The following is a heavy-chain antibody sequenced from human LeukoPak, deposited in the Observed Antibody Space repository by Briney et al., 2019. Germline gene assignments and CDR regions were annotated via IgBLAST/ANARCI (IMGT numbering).Heavy chain of an antibody. CDR3: ARVDSGSRLFDY. V-gene: IGHV4-39*07. J-gene: IGHJ4*02. D-gene: IGHD1-26*01. CDR1: GGSISSSSYY. Sequence: SETLSLTCTVSGGSISSSSYYWGWIRQPPGKGLEWIGSIYYSGSTYYNPSLKSRVTISVDTSKNQFSLKLSSVTAADTAVYYCARVDSGSRLFDYWGQGTLVTVSS. CDR2: IYYSGST.